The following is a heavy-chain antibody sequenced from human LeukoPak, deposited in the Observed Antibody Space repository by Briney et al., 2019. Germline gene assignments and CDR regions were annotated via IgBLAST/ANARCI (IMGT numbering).Heavy chain of an antibody. V-gene: IGHV4-59*01. J-gene: IGHJ4*02. CDR1: GGSISSYY. D-gene: IGHD1-26*01. Sequence: SETLSLTCTVSGGSISSYYWSWIRQPPGKGLEWIGYIYYSGSTNYNPSLKSRVTISVDTSKNQFSLKLSSVSAADTAVYYCARAGTRGSYFTIASPYYFDYWGQGTLVTVSS. CDR3: ARAGTRGSYFTIASPYYFDY. CDR2: IYYSGST.